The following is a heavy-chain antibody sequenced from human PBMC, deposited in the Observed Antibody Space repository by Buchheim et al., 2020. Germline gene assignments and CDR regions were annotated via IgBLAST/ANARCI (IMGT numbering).Heavy chain of an antibody. Sequence: EVQLVQSGGGLVQPGGSLRLPCAASGIPVSSNYMSWVRQSPEKGLEWVSVLYTSGKSYYTDSVKGRFIVSRDDSENTRYLQMNGLRPEDTAVYYCASPGYSSGWYAYWGQGT. J-gene: IGHJ4*02. D-gene: IGHD6-19*01. V-gene: IGHV3-66*02. CDR1: GIPVSSNY. CDR3: ASPGYSSGWYAY. CDR2: LYTSGKS.